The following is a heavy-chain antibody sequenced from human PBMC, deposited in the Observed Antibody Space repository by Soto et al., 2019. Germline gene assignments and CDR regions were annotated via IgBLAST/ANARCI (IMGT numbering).Heavy chain of an antibody. Sequence: QPGGPMRLSCTASGFTFSSYSVSWVCQATVKGMEWVSAISGSGGSTYYADSVKGRFTISRDNSKNTLYLRMISLRAELTSVYYCAKGLFAMGPAATPWGQGTLGTGSS. V-gene: IGHV3-23*01. D-gene: IGHD2-2*01. J-gene: IGHJ1*01. CDR1: GFTFSSYS. CDR3: AKGLFAMGPAATP. CDR2: ISGSGGST.